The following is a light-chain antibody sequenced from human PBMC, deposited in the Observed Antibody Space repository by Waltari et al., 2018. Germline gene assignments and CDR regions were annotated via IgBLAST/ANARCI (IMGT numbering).Light chain of an antibody. CDR3: QQYNNWPQT. V-gene: IGKV3-15*01. Sequence: EIVRTQSPATRSVPLGERATLSCRASQCVSSNLAWYQQNPGQAPRLLIYGASTRATGIPARFSGSGSGTEFTLTISSLQSEDFAVYYCQQYNNWPQTFGQGTKLEIK. CDR1: QCVSSN. CDR2: GAS. J-gene: IGKJ2*01.